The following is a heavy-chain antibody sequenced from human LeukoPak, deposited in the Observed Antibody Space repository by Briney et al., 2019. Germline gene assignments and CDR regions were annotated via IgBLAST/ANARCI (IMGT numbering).Heavy chain of an antibody. Sequence: PGRSLRLSCTASGFTFSGYSMNWIRQAPGKGLEWVSSFGTRSTSLYHAGSVKGRFAISRDNAKNSLYLQMNSLRAEDTALYYCAREVSEGFDFWGQGTLVTVSS. D-gene: IGHD3-22*01. CDR2: FGTRSTSL. J-gene: IGHJ4*02. V-gene: IGHV3-21*01. CDR1: GFTFSGYS. CDR3: AREVSEGFDF.